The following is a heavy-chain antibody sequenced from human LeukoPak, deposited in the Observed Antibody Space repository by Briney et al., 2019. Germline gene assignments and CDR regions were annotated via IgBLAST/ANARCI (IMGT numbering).Heavy chain of an antibody. CDR1: GDSVSSNSAA. CDR2: TYYRSKWYN. J-gene: IGHJ3*02. D-gene: IGHD6-19*01. CDR3: ARANEQLLWGGWYKAFDI. Sequence: SQTLSLTCAISGDSVSSNSAAWNWIRQSPSRGLEWLGRTYYRSKWYNDYAVSVKSRITINPDTSKNQFSLQLNSVTPEDTAVYYCARANEQLLWGGWYKAFDIWGQGTMVTVSS. V-gene: IGHV6-1*01.